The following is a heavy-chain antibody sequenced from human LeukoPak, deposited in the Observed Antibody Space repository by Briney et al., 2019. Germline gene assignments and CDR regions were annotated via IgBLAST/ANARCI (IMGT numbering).Heavy chain of an antibody. CDR2: INPSGGST. CDR3: ARAQAQAYGSGSYYIPVISGSDY. CDR1: GDTFSSYY. J-gene: IGHJ4*02. Sequence: ASVKVSCKASGDTFSSYYVHWVRQAPGQGLEWMGIINPSGGSTSYAQKFQGRVTMTRDTSTSTVYMELSSLRSEDTAVYYCARAQAQAYGSGSYYIPVISGSDYWGQGTLVTVSS. D-gene: IGHD3-10*01. V-gene: IGHV1-46*01.